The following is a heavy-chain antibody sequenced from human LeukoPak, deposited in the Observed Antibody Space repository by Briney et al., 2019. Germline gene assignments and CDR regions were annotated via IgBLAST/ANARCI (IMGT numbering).Heavy chain of an antibody. CDR1: GGSISSSSYY. CDR3: ARHCSSTSCYTPLDIVATSY. Sequence: SETLSLTCTVSGGSISSSSYYWGWIRQPPREGPGLVGRIYYCGSTYYNPSLKSRVTISVDTSKNQFSLKLSSVTAADTAVYYCARHCSSTSCYTPLDIVATSYWGQGTLVTVSS. J-gene: IGHJ4*02. CDR2: IYYCGST. V-gene: IGHV4-39*01. D-gene: IGHD2-2*02.